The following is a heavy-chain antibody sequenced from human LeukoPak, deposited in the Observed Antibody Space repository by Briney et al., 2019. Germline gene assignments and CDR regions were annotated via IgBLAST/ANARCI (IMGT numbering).Heavy chain of an antibody. Sequence: GGSLRLSCAASGFTFSDYYMTWIRQAPGKGLEWVSGISGSGYTTYYADSVKGRFTISRDNSKSTMYLQMNSLRADDTAVYYCAKDRRNDFDYWGQGTLVTVSS. J-gene: IGHJ4*02. V-gene: IGHV3-23*01. CDR3: AKDRRNDFDY. CDR2: ISGSGYTT. D-gene: IGHD1-1*01. CDR1: GFTFSDYY.